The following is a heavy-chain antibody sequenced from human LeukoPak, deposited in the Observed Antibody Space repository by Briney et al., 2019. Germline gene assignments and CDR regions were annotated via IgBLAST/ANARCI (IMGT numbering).Heavy chain of an antibody. D-gene: IGHD6-19*01. CDR2: IYHSGST. Sequence: SETLSLTCTVSGGSISSGGYYWSWIRQPPGKGLEWIGYIYHSGSTYYNPSLKSRVTISVDRSKNQFSLKLSSVTAADTAVYYCARDGGQWLGIGYWGQGTLVTVSS. CDR1: GGSISSGGYY. CDR3: ARDGGQWLGIGY. J-gene: IGHJ4*02. V-gene: IGHV4-30-2*01.